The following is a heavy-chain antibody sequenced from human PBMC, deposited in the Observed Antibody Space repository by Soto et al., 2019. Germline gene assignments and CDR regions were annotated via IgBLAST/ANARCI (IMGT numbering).Heavy chain of an antibody. Sequence: SETLSLTCTVSGVSISSSGYYWAWIRQPPGKGQEWIGSLYYSGDTDYTPSLKSRVTISADTSKNQFSLKLTSVTAADTAVYYCARLLHPYRSAWGAVGYWGQGTLVTVSS. CDR3: ARLLHPYRSAWGAVGY. D-gene: IGHD6-19*01. CDR1: GVSISSSGYY. V-gene: IGHV4-39*01. J-gene: IGHJ4*02. CDR2: LYYSGDT.